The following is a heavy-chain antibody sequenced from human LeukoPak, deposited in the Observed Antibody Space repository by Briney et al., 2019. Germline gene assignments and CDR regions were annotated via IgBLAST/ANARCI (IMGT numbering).Heavy chain of an antibody. Sequence: SGGSLRLSCTASGFAFSGYAMSWVRQAPGKGLECVSVISGSGGSTYYADSVKGRFTISRDNSKNTLYLQMNSLRAEDTALYYCAKPLYKSGGTYWGQGTLVTVSS. D-gene: IGHD6-19*01. CDR2: ISGSGGST. J-gene: IGHJ4*02. V-gene: IGHV3-23*01. CDR1: GFAFSGYA. CDR3: AKPLYKSGGTY.